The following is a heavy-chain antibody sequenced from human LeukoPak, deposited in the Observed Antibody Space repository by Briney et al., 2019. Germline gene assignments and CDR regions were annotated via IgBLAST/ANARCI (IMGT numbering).Heavy chain of an antibody. Sequence: ASVKVSCKASGYTFTGYYMHWVRQAPGQGLEWMGWINPNSGGTNYAQKFQGRVTMTRDTSISTAYMELSRLRSDDTGVYYCARENWNYVGAFDIWGQGTMVTVSS. D-gene: IGHD1-7*01. V-gene: IGHV1-2*02. CDR1: GYTFTGYY. CDR2: INPNSGGT. J-gene: IGHJ3*02. CDR3: ARENWNYVGAFDI.